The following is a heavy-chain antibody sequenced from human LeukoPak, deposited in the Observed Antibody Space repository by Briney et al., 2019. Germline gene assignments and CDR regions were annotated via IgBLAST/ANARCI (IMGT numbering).Heavy chain of an antibody. D-gene: IGHD1-14*01. V-gene: IGHV3-7*01. CDR3: AREPNHMDV. Sequence: GGSLRLSCAASGFTFSSYWVSWVRQAPGKGLEWVANIKQDGSEKYYVDSVKGRFTISRDNAKKSLYLQMNSLRAEDTAVYYCAREPNHMDVWGKGTTVTVSS. CDR1: GFTFSSYW. J-gene: IGHJ6*03. CDR2: IKQDGSEK.